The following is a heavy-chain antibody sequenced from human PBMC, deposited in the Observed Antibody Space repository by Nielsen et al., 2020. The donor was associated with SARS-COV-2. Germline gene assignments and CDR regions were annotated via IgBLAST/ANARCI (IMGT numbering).Heavy chain of an antibody. CDR2: ISYDGSNK. V-gene: IGHV3-30*18. CDR3: AKDSLGFGVNWFDP. J-gene: IGHJ5*02. D-gene: IGHD3-10*01. Sequence: GESLKISCAASGSTFSSYGMHWVRQAPGKGLEWVAVISYDGSNKYYADSVKGRFTISRDNSKNTLYLQMNSLRAEDTAVYYCAKDSLGFGVNWFDPWGQGTLVTVSS. CDR1: GSTFSSYG.